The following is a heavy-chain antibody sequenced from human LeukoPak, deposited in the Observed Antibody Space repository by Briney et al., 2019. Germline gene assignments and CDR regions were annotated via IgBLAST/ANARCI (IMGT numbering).Heavy chain of an antibody. Sequence: SETLSLTCAVSGGSISSSNWWSWVRQPPGKGLEWIGEINHSGSTNYNPSLKSRVTISVDTSKNQFSLKLSSVTAADTAVYYCARRQIRRQGYCSGGSCYSSFRYFDYWGQGTLVTVSS. CDR2: INHSGST. D-gene: IGHD2-15*01. CDR1: GGSISSSNW. V-gene: IGHV4-4*02. J-gene: IGHJ4*02. CDR3: ARRQIRRQGYCSGGSCYSSFRYFDY.